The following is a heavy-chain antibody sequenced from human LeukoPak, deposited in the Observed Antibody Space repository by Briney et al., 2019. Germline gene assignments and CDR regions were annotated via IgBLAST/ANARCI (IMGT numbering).Heavy chain of an antibody. CDR2: ISAYNGNT. J-gene: IGHJ5*02. CDR1: GYTFTSYG. D-gene: IGHD4-17*01. V-gene: IGHV1-18*01. CDR3: ARERDLGGHDYGDYWGENWFDP. Sequence: GASVKVSCKASGYTFTSYGISWVRQAPGQGLEWMGWISAYNGNTNYAQKLQGRVTMTTDTSTSTAYMELRSLRSDDTAVYYCARERDLGGHDYGDYWGENWFDPWGQGTLVTVSS.